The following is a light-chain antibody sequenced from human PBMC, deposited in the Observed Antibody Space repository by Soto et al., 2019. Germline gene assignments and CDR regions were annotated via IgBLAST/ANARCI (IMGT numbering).Light chain of an antibody. CDR2: GTF. CDR1: QDIRTE. V-gene: IGKV1-6*01. CDR3: LQDFKYPRT. J-gene: IGKJ1*01. Sequence: AIQMTQSPSSLSASVGDRVTITCRASQDIRTELGWYQQKPGKAPRLMIYGTFSLQSGVPSRFSGSGSGTDFTLTISSLQPDDFATYYCLQDFKYPRTFVQWSKVEVK.